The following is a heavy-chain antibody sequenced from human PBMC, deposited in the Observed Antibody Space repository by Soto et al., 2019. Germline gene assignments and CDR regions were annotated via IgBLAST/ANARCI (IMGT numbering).Heavy chain of an antibody. CDR1: GFTFTTYA. Sequence: GGSLRLSCAASGFTFTTYAMSWVRQAPGKGLEWVSDISGSGGSTYYADSVKGRFTISRDNSKNTLYLQMNSLRAEDTAVYYCAKDRGAYYYDSSGYYYWGQGTLVTVSS. CDR3: AKDRGAYYYDSSGYYY. V-gene: IGHV3-23*01. CDR2: ISGSGGST. D-gene: IGHD3-22*01. J-gene: IGHJ4*02.